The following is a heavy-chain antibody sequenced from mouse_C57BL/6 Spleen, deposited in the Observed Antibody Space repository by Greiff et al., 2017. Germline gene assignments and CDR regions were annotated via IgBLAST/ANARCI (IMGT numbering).Heavy chain of an antibody. D-gene: IGHD4-1*02. CDR1: GYAFSSYW. CDR2: IYPGDGDT. V-gene: IGHV1-80*01. CDR3: ATTGTRYYFDY. Sequence: QVQLQQSGAELVKPGASVKISCKASGYAFSSYWMNWVKQRPGKGLEWIGQIYPGDGDTNYNGKFKGKATLTADKSSSTAYMQLSSLTSEDSAVYFWATTGTRYYFDYWGQGTTLTVSS. J-gene: IGHJ2*01.